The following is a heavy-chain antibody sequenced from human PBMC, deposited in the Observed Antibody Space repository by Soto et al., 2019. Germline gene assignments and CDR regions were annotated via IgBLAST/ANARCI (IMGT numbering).Heavy chain of an antibody. D-gene: IGHD6-19*01. V-gene: IGHV3-48*02. J-gene: IGHJ3*01. CDR1: GFTFSPYS. CDR3: VRDRMWEQWLGPHDAFEV. CDR2: IDSSSGSI. Sequence: EEQLVESGGGLVQPGGSLRLSCAASGFTFSPYSLSWVRQAPGKGLEWVSYIDSSSGSIYYADSVKGRFTISRDNAKNSLWLQMNRLRDEDTAMYYCVRDRMWEQWLGPHDAFEVWGQGTMVTVSS.